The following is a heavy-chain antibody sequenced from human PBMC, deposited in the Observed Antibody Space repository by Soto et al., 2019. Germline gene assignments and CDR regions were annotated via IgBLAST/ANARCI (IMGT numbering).Heavy chain of an antibody. V-gene: IGHV4-61*01. CDR3: ARISYWVKDY. CDR2: FYFTGTT. D-gene: IGHD2-8*02. Sequence: QVQLQESGPGLVKPSETLSLTCTVSGASLSSGSYYWSWIRQPPGKGLEWIGYFYFTGTTKYNPSLESRVTISAGTSKNQFSLNLTSVTAADTAVYYCARISYWVKDYWGQGALVTVSS. J-gene: IGHJ4*02. CDR1: GASLSSGSYY.